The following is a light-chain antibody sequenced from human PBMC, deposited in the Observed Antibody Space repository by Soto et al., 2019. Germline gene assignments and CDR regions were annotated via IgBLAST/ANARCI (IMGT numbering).Light chain of an antibody. CDR1: QSVSSN. Sequence: EIVMAQSPATLSVSPGNRATLCCRASQSVSSNLAWYQQKPGRAPRLLMYDTSTRATGIPARFSGSGSGTEFTLTINSLQSEDFAVYYCQPYNNWPLTFGGGTKVDI. J-gene: IGKJ4*01. CDR3: QPYNNWPLT. V-gene: IGKV3-15*01. CDR2: DTS.